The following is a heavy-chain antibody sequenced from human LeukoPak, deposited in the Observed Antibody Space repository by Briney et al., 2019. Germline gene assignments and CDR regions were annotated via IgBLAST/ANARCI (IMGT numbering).Heavy chain of an antibody. J-gene: IGHJ4*02. D-gene: IGHD5-18*01. Sequence: SETLSLTCTVSGGSVSNYYWSWIRQPPGKGLEWIGYIYYSGSTNYNPSLKSRVTISVDTSKNQFSLKLSSVTAADTAVYYCARDLGYSYGYFDYWGQGTLVTVSS. CDR2: IYYSGST. V-gene: IGHV4-59*02. CDR3: ARDLGYSYGYFDY. CDR1: GGSVSNYY.